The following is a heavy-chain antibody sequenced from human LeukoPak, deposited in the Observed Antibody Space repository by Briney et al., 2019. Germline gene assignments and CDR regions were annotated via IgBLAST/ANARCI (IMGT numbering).Heavy chain of an antibody. CDR1: GGSFSDYY. J-gene: IGHJ6*02. Sequence: PSETLSLTCTVSGGSFSDYYWTWIRQSPGKGLGWIGYSGSTNYNPSLKSRVTISVDTSKRHFSLTLSSVTEADTAVYYCARTRRHYYGSGKNLTPWPAGLDVWGQGTTVIVS. CDR2: SGST. D-gene: IGHD3-10*01. CDR3: ARTRRHYYGSGKNLTPWPAGLDV. V-gene: IGHV4-59*01.